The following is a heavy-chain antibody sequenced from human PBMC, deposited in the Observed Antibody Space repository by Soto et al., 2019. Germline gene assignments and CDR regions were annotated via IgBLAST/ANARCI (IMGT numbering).Heavy chain of an antibody. CDR2: VNNDGSGP. Sequence: GSLRLSCEGYGYTFSRYWIHWVRQAPGKGLVWVSRVNNDGSGPVYADSVEGRFTISRDNAKNTVYLQLNSLRAEDTAVYYCGRGGSEHAMDVWGQGTTVTVSS. J-gene: IGHJ6*02. V-gene: IGHV3-74*01. CDR3: GRGGSEHAMDV. CDR1: GYTFSRYW.